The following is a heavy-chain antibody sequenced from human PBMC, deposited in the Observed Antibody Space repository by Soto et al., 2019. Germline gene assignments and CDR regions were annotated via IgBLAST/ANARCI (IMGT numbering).Heavy chain of an antibody. Sequence: QVQLVESGGGVVQPGRSLRLSCAASGFPFSSYGMHWVRQAPGKGQDWVALISYDGSNKYYADSVKGRFTISRDNSKHTLYLEMSSLRVEDTAVYYCAGGQYYFDYCGQGTLVSVSS. CDR1: GFPFSSYG. V-gene: IGHV3-30*03. CDR2: ISYDGSNK. D-gene: IGHD2-15*01. J-gene: IGHJ4*02. CDR3: AGGQYYFDY.